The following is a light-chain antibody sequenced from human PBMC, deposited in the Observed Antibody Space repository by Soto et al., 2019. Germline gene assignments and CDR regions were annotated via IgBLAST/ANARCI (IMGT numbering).Light chain of an antibody. CDR2: KAS. V-gene: IGKV1-5*03. CDR1: QSMSTW. Sequence: DIQMTQSPSTLSASVGDRVTITCRASQSMSTWLAWYQQKPGKAPKLLIYKASSLEAGVPSRFSGSGSGTEFNITISRLQPDDFATYYCQPYNTYPLTFGGGTTVEIK. CDR3: QPYNTYPLT. J-gene: IGKJ4*01.